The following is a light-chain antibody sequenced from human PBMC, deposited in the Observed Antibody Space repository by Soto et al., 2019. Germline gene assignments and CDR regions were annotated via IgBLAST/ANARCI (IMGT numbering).Light chain of an antibody. V-gene: IGLV2-14*01. CDR3: SSYTSSSPPFV. CDR2: DVI. Sequence: QSVLTQPASVSGSPGESITISCTGTSSDVGGYNYVSWYQQHPDKAPKLMIYDVINRPSGVSNRFSGSKSANTASLTISGLQAEDEADYYCSSYTSSSPPFVFGTGTKVTVL. J-gene: IGLJ1*01. CDR1: SSDVGGYNY.